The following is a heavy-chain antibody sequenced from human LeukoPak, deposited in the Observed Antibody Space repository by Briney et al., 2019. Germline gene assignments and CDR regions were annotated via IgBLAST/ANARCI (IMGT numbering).Heavy chain of an antibody. CDR1: GFTFNSYG. CDR3: AKEGTYGDFDY. CDR2: ISGSGDST. D-gene: IGHD4-17*01. Sequence: GGSLRLSCTASGFTFNSYGMIWVRQAPGKGLEWVSSISGSGDSTYYADSVKGHFTISRDNSKNTLYLQLNSLRSEDTGVYYCAKEGTYGDFDYWGQGTLVTVSS. J-gene: IGHJ4*02. V-gene: IGHV3-23*01.